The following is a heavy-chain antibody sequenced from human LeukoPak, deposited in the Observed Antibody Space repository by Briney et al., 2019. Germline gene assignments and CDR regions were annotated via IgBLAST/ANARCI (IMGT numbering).Heavy chain of an antibody. Sequence: PGGSLRLSCAASGFTFSSYWVSWVRQAPGKGLEWVANIKQDGSEKYYVDSVKGRFTISRDNAKNSLYLQMNSLRAEDTAVYYCALISGWYVRGYFQHWGQGTLVTVSS. J-gene: IGHJ1*01. D-gene: IGHD6-19*01. CDR2: IKQDGSEK. CDR1: GFTFSSYW. V-gene: IGHV3-7*01. CDR3: ALISGWYVRGYFQH.